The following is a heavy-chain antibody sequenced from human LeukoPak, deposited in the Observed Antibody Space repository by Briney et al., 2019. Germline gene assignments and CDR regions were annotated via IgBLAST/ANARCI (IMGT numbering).Heavy chain of an antibody. Sequence: SETLSLTCAVYGGSFSGYYWSWIRQPPGKGLEWIGEINHSGSTNYNPSLKSRVTISVDTSKNQFSLKLSSVTAADTALYYCARAGLYNWNYEGTTYFDFWGQGTLVTVSA. D-gene: IGHD1-7*01. CDR3: ARAGLYNWNYEGTTYFDF. CDR2: INHSGST. J-gene: IGHJ4*02. V-gene: IGHV4-34*01. CDR1: GGSFSGYY.